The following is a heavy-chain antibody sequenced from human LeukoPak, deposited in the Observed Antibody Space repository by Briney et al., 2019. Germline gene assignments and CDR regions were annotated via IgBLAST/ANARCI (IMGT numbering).Heavy chain of an antibody. D-gene: IGHD3-10*02. J-gene: IGHJ5*02. CDR3: ARGSLFSPNWFDP. Sequence: GGSLRLSCAASGFTVSSNYMNWVRQAPGKGLEWVASIKQDESQKFYVDSVKGRFTVSRDNANNLLYLQLNSLRAEDTAVYYCARGSLFSPNWFDPWGQGTPVTVSS. V-gene: IGHV3-7*01. CDR1: GFTVSSNY. CDR2: IKQDESQK.